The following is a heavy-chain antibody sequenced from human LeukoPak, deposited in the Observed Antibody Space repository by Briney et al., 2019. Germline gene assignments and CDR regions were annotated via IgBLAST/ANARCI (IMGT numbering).Heavy chain of an antibody. CDR2: ISAYNGNT. CDR3: ARDLGATYYYDSSGYYFDY. D-gene: IGHD3-22*01. CDR1: GYTFTSYG. V-gene: IGHV1-18*01. Sequence: GASVKVSRKASGYTFTSYGISWVRQAPGQGLEWMGWISAYNGNTNYAQKLQGRVTMTTDTSTSTAYMELRSLRSDDTAVYYCARDLGATYYYDSSGYYFDYWGQGTLVTVSS. J-gene: IGHJ4*02.